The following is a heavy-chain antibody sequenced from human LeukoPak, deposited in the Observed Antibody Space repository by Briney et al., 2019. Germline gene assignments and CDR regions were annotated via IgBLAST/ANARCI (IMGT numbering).Heavy chain of an antibody. CDR1: GYTFTSYD. CDR2: MNPNSGNT. Sequence: ASVKVSCKASGYTFTSYDINWVRQATGQGLEWMGWMNPNSGNTGYAQKFQGRVTMTRNTSISTAYMELSSLRSEDTAVYYCGVISGSYLYYYYGMDVWGQETTVTVSS. J-gene: IGHJ6*02. CDR3: GVISGSYLYYYYGMDV. D-gene: IGHD1-26*01. V-gene: IGHV1-8*01.